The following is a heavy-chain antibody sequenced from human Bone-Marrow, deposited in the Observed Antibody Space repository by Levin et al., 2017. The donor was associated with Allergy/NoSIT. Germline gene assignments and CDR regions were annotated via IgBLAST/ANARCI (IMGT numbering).Heavy chain of an antibody. V-gene: IGHV4-59*01. J-gene: IGHJ5*02. D-gene: IGHD1-20*01. Sequence: SETLSLTCSVSDGAITTYSWNWIRQPPGKRLEWIGRVSYNGGADYNPSLESRLTISMDTSNNEFSLHLRSVTTADTAVYYCARDGALTGRGGWFDPWGQGTLVAVSS. CDR2: VSYNGGA. CDR3: ARDGALTGRGGWFDP. CDR1: DGAITTYS.